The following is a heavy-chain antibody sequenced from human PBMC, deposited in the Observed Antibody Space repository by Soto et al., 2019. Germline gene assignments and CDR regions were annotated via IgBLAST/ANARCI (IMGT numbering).Heavy chain of an antibody. CDR1: GFTFSRYA. V-gene: IGHV3-23*01. D-gene: IGHD3-10*01. CDR3: AKSRVDSMVRGTYYYGMDV. Sequence: PGGSLRLSCAASGFTFSRYAMSWVRQAPGKGLEWVSVFSGSGGNTYYADSVKGRFTISRDNSKNTLYLQVNSLRAEDTAVYYCAKSRVDSMVRGTYYYGMDVWGQGTTVTVSS. CDR2: FSGSGGNT. J-gene: IGHJ6*02.